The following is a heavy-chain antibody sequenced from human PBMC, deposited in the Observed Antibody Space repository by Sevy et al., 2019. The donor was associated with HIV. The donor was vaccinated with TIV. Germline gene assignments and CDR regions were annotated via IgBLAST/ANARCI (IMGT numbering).Heavy chain of an antibody. V-gene: IGHV1-69*04. CDR3: ATSGYSYGDYYFDY. CDR2: IIPILGIA. J-gene: IGHJ4*02. CDR1: GGTFSSYA. D-gene: IGHD5-18*01. Sequence: ASVKVSCKASGGTFSSYAISWVRQAPGQGLEWMGRIIPILGIANYAQKFQGRVTITADKSTSTAYMERGSLRSEDTAVYYCATSGYSYGDYYFDYWGQGTLVTVSS.